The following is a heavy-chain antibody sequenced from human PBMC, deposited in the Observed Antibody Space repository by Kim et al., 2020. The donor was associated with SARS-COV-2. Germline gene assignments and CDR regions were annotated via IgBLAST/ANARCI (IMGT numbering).Heavy chain of an antibody. J-gene: IGHJ4*02. CDR2: ST. Sequence: STYCADSVEGRFTISRDNSKNTLYLQRNSLRAEDTAVYYCARLEVGALDYWGQGTLVTVSS. V-gene: IGHV3-53*01. CDR3: ARLEVGALDY. D-gene: IGHD1-26*01.